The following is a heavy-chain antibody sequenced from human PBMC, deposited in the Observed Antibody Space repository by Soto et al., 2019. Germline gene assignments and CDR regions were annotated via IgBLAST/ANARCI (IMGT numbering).Heavy chain of an antibody. CDR3: ATGPPVYAMLDAFDI. Sequence: SVKVSCKASGGTFSSYAISWVRQAPGKGLEWMGGIIPVFGTTIYAQKFQGRVTMTEDESTNTAYMELSSLRSEDTAVYYCATGPPVYAMLDAFDIWGQGTTVTVSS. J-gene: IGHJ3*02. CDR2: IIPVFGTT. D-gene: IGHD2-8*01. CDR1: GGTFSSYA. V-gene: IGHV1-69*13.